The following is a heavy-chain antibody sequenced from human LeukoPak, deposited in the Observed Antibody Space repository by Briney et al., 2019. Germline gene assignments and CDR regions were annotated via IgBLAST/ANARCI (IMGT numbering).Heavy chain of an antibody. D-gene: IGHD1-26*01. J-gene: IGHJ4*02. CDR3: AKEGGVGQLLCLLRPPAVNYFDY. Sequence: PGGSLRLSCAASGFTFSSSGMHWVRQAPGKGLEWVAFIQSDGRNKYYADSVEGRFTLSRDNSKDTLYLQMNSLRADDTALYYCAKEGGVGQLLCLLRPPAVNYFDYWGQGALVTVSS. CDR1: GFTFSSSG. V-gene: IGHV3-30*02. CDR2: IQSDGRNK.